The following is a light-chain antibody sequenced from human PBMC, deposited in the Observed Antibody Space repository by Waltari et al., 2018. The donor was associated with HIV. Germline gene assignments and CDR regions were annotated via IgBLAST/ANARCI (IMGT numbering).Light chain of an antibody. CDR2: LNSDGSH. CDR1: SGHSSCA. J-gene: IGLJ3*02. V-gene: IGLV4-69*01. CDR3: QTWGTGIQV. Sequence: HLVLTQSPSASASLGASVRLTCTLSSGHSSCAIAWHQQQPETGPRFFMKLNSDGSHNKGDGVPDRFSGSSSGAERYLTITSLQSDDEADYYCQTWGTGIQVFGGGTKLTVL.